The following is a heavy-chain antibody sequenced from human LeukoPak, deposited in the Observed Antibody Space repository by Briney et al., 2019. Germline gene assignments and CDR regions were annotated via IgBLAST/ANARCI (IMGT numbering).Heavy chain of an antibody. D-gene: IGHD3-22*01. CDR2: IWYDGSNK. CDR1: GFTFNSQG. J-gene: IGHJ4*02. Sequence: GRSLRLSCAASGFTFNSQGILGVRQAPGKGLEWVAVIWYDGSNKYYADSVKGRFTISRDNSKNTLYLQMNSLRAEDTALYYCARELSPVVKYYFDYWGQGTLVTVSP. V-gene: IGHV3-33*01. CDR3: ARELSPVVKYYFDY.